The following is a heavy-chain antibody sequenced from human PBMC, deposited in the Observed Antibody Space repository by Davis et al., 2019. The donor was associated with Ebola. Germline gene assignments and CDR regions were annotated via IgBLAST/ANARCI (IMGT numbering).Heavy chain of an antibody. CDR3: ARARDCSSTSCYIRWEHKWGWFDP. V-gene: IGHV4-30-4*08. CDR1: GGSISSGDYY. D-gene: IGHD2-2*02. Sequence: PSETLSLTCTVSGGSISSGDYYWSWIRQPPGKGLEWIGYIYYSGSTYYNPSLKSRVTISVDTSKNQFSLKLSSVTAADTAVYYCARARDCSSTSCYIRWEHKWGWFDPWGQGTLVTVSS. J-gene: IGHJ5*02. CDR2: IYYSGST.